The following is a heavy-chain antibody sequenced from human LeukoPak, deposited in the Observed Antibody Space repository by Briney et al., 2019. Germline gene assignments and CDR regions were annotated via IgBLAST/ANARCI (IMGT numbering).Heavy chain of an antibody. D-gene: IGHD2-21*02. J-gene: IGHJ3*02. CDR1: GYTFTSYY. CDR3: ARGRAWIVVVTAIDDAFDI. V-gene: IGHV1-46*01. CDR2: INPSGGST. Sequence: ASVKVSCTASGYTFTSYYMHWVRQAPGQGLEWMGIINPSGGSTSYAQKFQGRVTMTGDTSTSTVYMELSSLRSEDTAVYYCARGRAWIVVVTAIDDAFDIWGQGTMVTVSS.